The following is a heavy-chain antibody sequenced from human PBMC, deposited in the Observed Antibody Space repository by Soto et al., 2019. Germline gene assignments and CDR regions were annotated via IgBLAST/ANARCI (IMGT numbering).Heavy chain of an antibody. V-gene: IGHV1-18*01. D-gene: IGHD6-13*01. J-gene: IGHJ4*02. CDR1: GYTFTSYG. CDR3: WRSIGYSSRGGY. Sequence: QVQLVQSGAEVKKPGASVKVSCKASGYTFTSYGISWVRQAPGQGLEWMGWISAYNGNTNYAQKLQGRVTMTTDTSASTASMELRSLRSDDTANYYGWRSIGYSSRGGYWGQGTLVTVSS. CDR2: ISAYNGNT.